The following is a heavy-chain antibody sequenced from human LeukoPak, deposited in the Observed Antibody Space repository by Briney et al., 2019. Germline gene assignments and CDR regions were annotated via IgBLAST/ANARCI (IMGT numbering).Heavy chain of an antibody. Sequence: MASETLSLTCTVSGGSISSSSYYWGWIRQPPGKGLEWIGSIYYSGSTYYNPSLKSRVTISVDTSKNQYSLKLRSVTAADTGVHYCAIRRLARSPYFDYWGQETLVTVSS. CDR2: IYYSGST. D-gene: IGHD6-19*01. V-gene: IGHV4-39*07. J-gene: IGHJ4*02. CDR1: GGSISSSSYY. CDR3: AIRRLARSPYFDY.